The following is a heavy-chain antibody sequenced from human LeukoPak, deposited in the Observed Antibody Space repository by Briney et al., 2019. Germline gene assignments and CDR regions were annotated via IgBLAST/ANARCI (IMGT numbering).Heavy chain of an antibody. D-gene: IGHD2-2*02. Sequence: GASVKVSCKASGYTFTGYYMHWVRQAPGQGLEWMGWINPNSGGTSYAQKFQGRVTMTRDTSISTAYMELSRLRSDDTAVYYCARWRAAITPYYRYWGQGTLVTVSS. J-gene: IGHJ4*02. V-gene: IGHV1-2*02. CDR2: INPNSGGT. CDR3: ARWRAAITPYYRY. CDR1: GYTFTGYY.